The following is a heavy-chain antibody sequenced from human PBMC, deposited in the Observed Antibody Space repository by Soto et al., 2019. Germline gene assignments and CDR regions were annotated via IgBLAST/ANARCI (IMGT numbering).Heavy chain of an antibody. D-gene: IGHD3-9*01. Sequence: GSLRLAGAASGXTFSSYTMNWVRQAPGKGLEWVAFITSGSDYIYYADSVKGRFTISRDDAKNSLFLQMSSLRAEDTAVYYCTREHVVTIFRRGQRGSFDNWSQGTLVTVSS. CDR2: ITSGSDYI. CDR1: GXTFSSYT. CDR3: TREHVVTIFRRGQRGSFDN. V-gene: IGHV3-21*01. J-gene: IGHJ4*02.